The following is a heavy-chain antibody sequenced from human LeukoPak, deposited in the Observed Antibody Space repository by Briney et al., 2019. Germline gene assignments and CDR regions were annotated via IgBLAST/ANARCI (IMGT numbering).Heavy chain of an antibody. J-gene: IGHJ4*02. CDR1: GYTFTGYY. V-gene: IGHV1-2*02. D-gene: IGHD3-9*01. CDR3: ARVQLRYFDWLFDLDY. Sequence: RASVKVSCKASGYTFTGYYMHWVRQAHGQGREWVGWINPNSGGTNYAQKFQGRVTMTRDTSISTAYMELSRLRSDDTAVYYCARVQLRYFDWLFDLDYWGQGTLVTVSS. CDR2: INPNSGGT.